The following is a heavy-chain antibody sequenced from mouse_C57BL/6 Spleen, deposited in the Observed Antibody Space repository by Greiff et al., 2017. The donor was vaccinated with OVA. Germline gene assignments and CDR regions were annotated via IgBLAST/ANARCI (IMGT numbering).Heavy chain of an antibody. J-gene: IGHJ3*01. CDR2: IRLKSDNYAT. CDR3: TDYDRFAY. Sequence: EVKLVESGGGLVQPGGSMKLSCVASGFTFSNYWMNWVRQSPEKGLEWVAQIRLKSDNYATHYAESVKGRFTISRDDSKSSVYLQMNNLRAEDTGIYYCTDYDRFAYWGQGTLVTVSA. CDR1: GFTFSNYW. D-gene: IGHD2-4*01. V-gene: IGHV6-3*01.